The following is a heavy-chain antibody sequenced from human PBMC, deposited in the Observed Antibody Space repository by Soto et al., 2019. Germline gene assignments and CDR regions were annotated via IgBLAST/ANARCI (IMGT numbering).Heavy chain of an antibody. CDR1: GFTFSSYA. Sequence: PGGSLRLSCAASGFTFSSYAMSWIRQPPGKGLEWIGSIYYRGNTYYNPSLKTRVTISLDKSKSQFSLKLNSVTAADSAVYFCARLEGLATISYYFDYWGQGTLVTVSS. J-gene: IGHJ4*02. V-gene: IGHV4-39*01. D-gene: IGHD3-9*01. CDR2: IYYRGNT. CDR3: ARLEGLATISYYFDY.